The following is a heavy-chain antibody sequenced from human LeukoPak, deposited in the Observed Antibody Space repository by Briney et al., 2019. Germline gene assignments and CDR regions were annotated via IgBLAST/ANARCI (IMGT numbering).Heavy chain of an antibody. J-gene: IGHJ4*02. V-gene: IGHV5-51*01. CDR1: GYRFTTYW. D-gene: IGHD6-19*01. CDR2: IYPGDSDT. Sequence: GESLKISCKASGYRFTTYWIAWVRQMPGKGLEWMGIIYPGDSDTRYSPSFQGQVTISADMSISTAYLQWSSLKASDSAMYYCARREYTSGWRHFDSWGQGTLVTVSS. CDR3: ARREYTSGWRHFDS.